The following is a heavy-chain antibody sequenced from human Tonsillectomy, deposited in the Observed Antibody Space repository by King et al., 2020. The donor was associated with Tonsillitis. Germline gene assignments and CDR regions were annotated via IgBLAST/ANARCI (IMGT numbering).Heavy chain of an antibody. CDR1: GYSISSGYY. D-gene: IGHD6-13*01. Sequence: QLQESGPGLVKPSETLSLTCAVSGYSISSGYYWGWIRQPPGKGLEWIGSIYHSGSTYYNPSLNSRGTISGETSRNQFSLKLRSVTAADTAIYYCARDAHSSSFYDAFDIWGQGTMVTVSS. CDR3: ARDAHSSSFYDAFDI. CDR2: IYHSGST. J-gene: IGHJ3*02. V-gene: IGHV4-38-2*02.